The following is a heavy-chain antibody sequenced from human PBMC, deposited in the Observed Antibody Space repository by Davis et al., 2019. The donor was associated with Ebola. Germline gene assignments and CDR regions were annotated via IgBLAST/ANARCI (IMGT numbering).Heavy chain of an antibody. V-gene: IGHV4-34*01. CDR1: GGSFSGYY. D-gene: IGHD3-22*01. CDR2: IYYSGST. J-gene: IGHJ4*02. Sequence: MPSETLSLTCAVYGGSFSGYYWSWIRQPPGKGLEWIGSIYYSGSTYYNPSLKSRVTISVDTSKNQFSLKLSSVTAADTAVYYCARHGPRYYYDSSGYFLKRENFDYWGQGTLVTVSS. CDR3: ARHGPRYYYDSSGYFLKRENFDY.